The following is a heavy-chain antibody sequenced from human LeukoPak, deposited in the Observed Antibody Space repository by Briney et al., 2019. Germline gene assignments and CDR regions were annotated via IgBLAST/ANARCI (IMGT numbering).Heavy chain of an antibody. D-gene: IGHD2-21*02. Sequence: GASVKVSCKASGYTFTSYGISWVRQAPGQGLEWMGWISAYNGNTNYAQKLQGRVTMTTDTSTSTAYMELRSLRSDDTAVYYCAKDHHYCGGDCEYFQHWGQGTLVTVSS. CDR1: GYTFTSYG. V-gene: IGHV1-18*01. CDR2: ISAYNGNT. J-gene: IGHJ1*01. CDR3: AKDHHYCGGDCEYFQH.